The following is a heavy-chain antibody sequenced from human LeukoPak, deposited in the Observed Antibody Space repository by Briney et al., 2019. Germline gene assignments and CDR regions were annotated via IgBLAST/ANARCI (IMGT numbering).Heavy chain of an antibody. Sequence: KPSETLSLTCTVSGASIRSYYWSWIRQPAGKGLEWIGRIYNNGNTNYNPSLKSRVTMSLDTSRNQFSLKLSSVTAADTALYYCARGPGTWYYYWGQGTLVTVSS. CDR1: GASIRSYY. V-gene: IGHV4-4*07. CDR2: IYNNGNT. J-gene: IGHJ4*02. D-gene: IGHD6-13*01. CDR3: ARGPGTWYYY.